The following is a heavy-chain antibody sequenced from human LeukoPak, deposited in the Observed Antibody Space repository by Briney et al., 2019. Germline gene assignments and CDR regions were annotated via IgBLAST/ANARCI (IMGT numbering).Heavy chain of an antibody. V-gene: IGHV3-21*01. D-gene: IGHD6-25*01. Sequence: GGSLRLSCAASGFTFSSYSMNWVRQAPGKGLEWVSSISSSSSYIYYADSVKGRFTISRDNAKNSLYLQMNSLRAEDTAVYYCARDAPIAAPADAFDIWGQGTMVTVSP. CDR3: ARDAPIAAPADAFDI. CDR2: ISSSSSYI. CDR1: GFTFSSYS. J-gene: IGHJ3*02.